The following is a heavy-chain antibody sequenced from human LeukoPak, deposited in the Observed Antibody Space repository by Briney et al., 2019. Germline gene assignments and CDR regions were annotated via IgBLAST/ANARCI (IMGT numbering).Heavy chain of an antibody. CDR2: ISDSGGRT. D-gene: IGHD3-22*01. CDR3: AKRGVVIRVILVGFHKEAYYFDS. Sequence: PGGSLRLSCAVSGITLSNYGMSWVRQAPGKGLEWVAGISDSGGRTNYADPVRGRFTISRDNPKNTLYLQMNSLRAEDTAVYSCAKRGVVIRVILVGFHKEAYYFDSWGQGALVTVSS. CDR1: GITLSNYG. J-gene: IGHJ4*02. V-gene: IGHV3-23*01.